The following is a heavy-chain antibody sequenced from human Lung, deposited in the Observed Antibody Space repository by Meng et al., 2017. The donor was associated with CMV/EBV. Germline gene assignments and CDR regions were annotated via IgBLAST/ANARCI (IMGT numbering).Heavy chain of an antibody. CDR2: INPSGGST. D-gene: IGHD2-2*01. CDR1: GYTFTSYY. Sequence: ASXXVSXKASGYTFTSYYMHWVRQAPGQGLEWMGIINPSGGSTSYAQKFQGRVTMTRDTSTSTVYMELSSLRSEDTAVYYCARGGTRRNWFEPWGQGNLVTVSS. CDR3: ARGGTRRNWFEP. V-gene: IGHV1-46*01. J-gene: IGHJ5*02.